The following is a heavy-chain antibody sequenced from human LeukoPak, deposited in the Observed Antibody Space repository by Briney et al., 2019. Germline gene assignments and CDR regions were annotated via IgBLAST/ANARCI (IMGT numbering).Heavy chain of an antibody. Sequence: GRSLRLSCAASGFTFSSYGMHWVRQAPGKGLEWVAVIWYDGSNKYYADSVKGRFTISRDNSKNTLYLQMNSLRAEDTAVYYCARVPPRYFDWLSRDDAFDIWGQGTMVIVSS. CDR3: ARVPPRYFDWLSRDDAFDI. CDR1: GFTFSSYG. J-gene: IGHJ3*02. V-gene: IGHV3-33*01. CDR2: IWYDGSNK. D-gene: IGHD3-9*01.